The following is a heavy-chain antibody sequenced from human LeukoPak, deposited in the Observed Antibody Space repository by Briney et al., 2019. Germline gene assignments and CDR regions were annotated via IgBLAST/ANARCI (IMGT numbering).Heavy chain of an antibody. CDR2: IYYSGSN. D-gene: IGHD2-15*01. V-gene: IGHV4-31*03. Sequence: PSQTLSLTCTVSGGSINSGAYYWSWIRQHPGKGLEWIGYIYYSGSNYYNPSLKSRVTISVDTSKNQFSLKLSSVTAADTAVYYCAVCSGGSPIDAYHIWGQGTMVTVSS. CDR1: GGSINSGAYY. J-gene: IGHJ3*02. CDR3: AVCSGGSPIDAYHI.